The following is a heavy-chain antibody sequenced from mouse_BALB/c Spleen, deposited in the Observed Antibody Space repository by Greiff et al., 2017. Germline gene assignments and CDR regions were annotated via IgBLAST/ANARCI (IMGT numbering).Heavy chain of an antibody. Sequence: EVKLQESGPGLVKPSQSLSLTCSVTGYSITSGYYWNWIRQFPGNKLEWMGYISYDGSNNYNPSLKNRISITRDTSKNQFFLKLNSVTTEDTATYYCARGGNYDSYFDYWGQGTTLTVSS. J-gene: IGHJ2*01. V-gene: IGHV3-6*02. CDR2: ISYDGSN. CDR1: GYSITSGYY. CDR3: ARGGNYDSYFDY. D-gene: IGHD2-4*01.